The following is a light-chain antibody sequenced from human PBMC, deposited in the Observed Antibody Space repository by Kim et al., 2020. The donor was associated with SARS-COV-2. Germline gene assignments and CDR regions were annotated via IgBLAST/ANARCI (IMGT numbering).Light chain of an antibody. CDR3: QQYNTYPWT. V-gene: IGKV1-5*03. J-gene: IGKJ1*01. CDR2: KAS. CDR1: QSIQIS. Sequence: ASVGDRVTITCRASQSIQISLAWYQQKPGKAPKLLISKASSLESGVPSRFSGSGSGTEFTLTISSLQPDDSATYYCQQYNTYPWTFGQGTKVDIK.